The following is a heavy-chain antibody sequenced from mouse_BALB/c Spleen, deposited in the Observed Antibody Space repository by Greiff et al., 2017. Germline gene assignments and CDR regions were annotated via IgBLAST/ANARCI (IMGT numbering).Heavy chain of an antibody. CDR3: ARHDY. Sequence: EVKLMESGGGLVKPGGSLKLSCAASGFAFSSYDMSWVRQTPEKRLEWVAYISSGGGSTYYPDTVKGRVTISRDNAKNTLYLQMSSLKSEDTAMYYCARHDYWGQGTTLTVSS. CDR2: ISSGGGST. V-gene: IGHV5-12-1*01. CDR1: GFAFSSYD. J-gene: IGHJ2*01.